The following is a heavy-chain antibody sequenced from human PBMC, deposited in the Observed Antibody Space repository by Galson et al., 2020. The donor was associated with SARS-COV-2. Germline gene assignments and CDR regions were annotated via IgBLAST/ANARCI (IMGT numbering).Heavy chain of an antibody. V-gene: IGHV1-46*01. CDR2: INPSVGGT. Sequence: ASVKVSCKASGYTFTSDYIHWVRQAPGQGLEWMLIINPSVGGTTYAQKFQGRVTMTRDTSTSTVYMELSSLRSEDTAVYYCARDSQGGNDYNYLLFWGQGTLVTVSS. J-gene: IGHJ4*02. CDR3: ARDSQGGNDYNYLLF. CDR1: GYTFTSDY. D-gene: IGHD4-4*01.